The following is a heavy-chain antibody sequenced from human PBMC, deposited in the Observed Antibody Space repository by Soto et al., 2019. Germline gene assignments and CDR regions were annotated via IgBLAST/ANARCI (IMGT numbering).Heavy chain of an antibody. Sequence: QVQLQESGPGLVKPSETLSLTCTVSGGSVSSGSYYWSWIRQPPGKGLEWIGYIYYSGRTNYNHSLKRRVTISVDTSKNQFSLKLSSVTAADTAVYYCATYDYNPYYFDYWGQGTLVTVSS. V-gene: IGHV4-61*01. CDR3: ATYDYNPYYFDY. CDR1: GGSVSSGSYY. J-gene: IGHJ4*02. CDR2: IYYSGRT. D-gene: IGHD4-4*01.